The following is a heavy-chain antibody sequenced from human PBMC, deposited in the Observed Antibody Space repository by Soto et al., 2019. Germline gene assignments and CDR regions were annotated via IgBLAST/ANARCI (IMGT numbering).Heavy chain of an antibody. D-gene: IGHD3-3*01. CDR3: AKDGGRFFNEFET. V-gene: IGHV3-23*04. CDR2: ISGSGGST. CDR1: GFTFSSYA. J-gene: IGHJ3*02. Sequence: VQLVESGGGVVQPGRSLRLSCAASGFTFSSYAMSWVRQAPGKGLEWVSAISGSGGSTYYADSVTGRFTISRDNSKNTLYLQMNNLRVEDTAVYYCAKDGGRFFNEFETWGQGTLVTISS.